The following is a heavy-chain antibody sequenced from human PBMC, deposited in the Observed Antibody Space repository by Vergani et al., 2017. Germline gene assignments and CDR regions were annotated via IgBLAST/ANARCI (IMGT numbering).Heavy chain of an antibody. CDR2: ISAYNGNT. D-gene: IGHD2-2*01. CDR1: GYTFTSYG. Sequence: QVQLVQSGAEVKKPGASVKVSCKASGYTFTSYGISWVRQAPGQGLEWMGWISAYNGNTNNAQKLQGRVTMTTETSTSTAYMELRSLRSDDTAVYYWARVRSIVVVPAANDYYGMDVWGQGTTVTVSS. CDR3: ARVRSIVVVPAANDYYGMDV. V-gene: IGHV1-18*01. J-gene: IGHJ6*02.